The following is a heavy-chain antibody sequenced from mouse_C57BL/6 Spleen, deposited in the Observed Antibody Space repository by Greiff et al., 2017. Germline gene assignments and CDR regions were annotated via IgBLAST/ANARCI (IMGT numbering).Heavy chain of an antibody. J-gene: IGHJ2*01. CDR2: IYPGDGDT. V-gene: IGHV1-82*01. Sequence: QVQLKQSGPELVKPGASVKISCKASGYAFSSSWMNWVKQRPGKGLEWIGRIYPGDGDTNYNGKFKGKATLTADKSSSTAYMQLSSLTSEDSAVYFCARSLYGSSLYFDYWGQGTTLTVSS. CDR1: GYAFSSSW. D-gene: IGHD1-1*01. CDR3: ARSLYGSSLYFDY.